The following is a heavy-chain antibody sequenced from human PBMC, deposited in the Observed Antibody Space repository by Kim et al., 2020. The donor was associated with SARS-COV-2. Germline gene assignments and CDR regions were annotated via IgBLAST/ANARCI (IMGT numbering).Heavy chain of an antibody. V-gene: IGHV4-59*01. Sequence: SETLSLTCTVSGGSISSYYWSWIRQPPGKGLEWIGYIYYSGSTNYNPSLKSRVTISVDTSKNQFSLRLSTVTAADTAVYYCARGPYSGYDWGFDYWGRGTLDAVSS. D-gene: IGHD5-12*01. CDR1: GGSISSYY. CDR3: ARGPYSGYDWGFDY. J-gene: IGHJ4*02. CDR2: IYYSGST.